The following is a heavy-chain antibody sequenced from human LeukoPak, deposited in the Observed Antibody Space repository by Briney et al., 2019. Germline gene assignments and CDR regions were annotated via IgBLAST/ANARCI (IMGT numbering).Heavy chain of an antibody. CDR2: MLYDGTNK. J-gene: IGHJ3*02. D-gene: IGHD2-15*01. CDR1: GFSFSSYG. V-gene: IGHV3-30*18. CDR3: AKPLGGGSCYSLCAFAM. Sequence: GRSLRLSCAASGFSFSSYGMHWVHQAPGKGLEWVAVMLYDGTNKYYADSVKGRFTISRDNSKSTLYLQMNSLGAEDTAVYYCAKPLGGGSCYSLCAFAMWGQGTMVTVSS.